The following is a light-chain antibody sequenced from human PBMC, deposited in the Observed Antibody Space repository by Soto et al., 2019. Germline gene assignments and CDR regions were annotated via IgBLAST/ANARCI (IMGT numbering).Light chain of an antibody. J-gene: IGKJ5*01. V-gene: IGKV3-15*01. CDR3: QQYNNWPPIT. CDR1: QSVSSN. CDR2: GAS. Sequence: EIVMAQSPATLSVSPGERATLSCRTSQSVSSNLAWYQQKPGQAPRLLIYGASTRATGIPARFSGSGSGTEFTLTISSLQSGDFAVYYRQQYNNWPPITFGQGTRLEIK.